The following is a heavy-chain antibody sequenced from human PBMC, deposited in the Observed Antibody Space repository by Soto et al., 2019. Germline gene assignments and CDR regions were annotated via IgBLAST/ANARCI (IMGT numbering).Heavy chain of an antibody. J-gene: IGHJ5*02. CDR1: GGSISSWSYY. CDR2: VYHTGTA. CDR3: AGLPKRPAEYCSSPTCYNWFDP. Sequence: SETLSLTCTVSGGSISSWSYYWCWIRQPPGKGLEWIGIVYHTGTAYYNPSLKSRVAISADTSKNQFSLMVTSVTAADTAVYYCAGLPKRPAEYCSSPTCYNWFDPWGQGAVVTVSS. D-gene: IGHD2-2*01. V-gene: IGHV4-39*01.